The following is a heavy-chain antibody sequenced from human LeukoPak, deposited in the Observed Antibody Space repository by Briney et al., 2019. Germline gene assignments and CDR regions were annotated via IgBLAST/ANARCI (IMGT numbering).Heavy chain of an antibody. CDR2: ISNSGSTK. J-gene: IGHJ4*02. CDR1: GFTFSSYE. V-gene: IGHV3-48*03. Sequence: GGSLRLSCAASGFTFSSYEMNWVRLAPGKGLEWVSYISNSGSTKYYADSVKGRFTISRDNAKNSLYLQMNSLRAEDTAIYYCARATFGGFIDYWGQGTLVTVSS. CDR3: ARATFGGFIDY. D-gene: IGHD3-16*02.